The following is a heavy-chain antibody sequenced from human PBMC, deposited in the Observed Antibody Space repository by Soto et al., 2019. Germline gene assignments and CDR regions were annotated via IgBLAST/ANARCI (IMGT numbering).Heavy chain of an antibody. CDR3: AREGGDPPYYYFGLDV. J-gene: IGHJ6*02. V-gene: IGHV3-21*01. CDR2: ISSSSIYI. Sequence: EVQLVESGGGLVKPGGSLRLSCAASGFTFSSYTINWVRQAPGKGLEWVSSISSSSIYIYYADSVKGRFTISRDNAKNSLFLQMNNLRAEDTAVYVCAREGGDPPYYYFGLDVWGQGTTVTVSS. D-gene: IGHD6-25*01. CDR1: GFTFSSYT.